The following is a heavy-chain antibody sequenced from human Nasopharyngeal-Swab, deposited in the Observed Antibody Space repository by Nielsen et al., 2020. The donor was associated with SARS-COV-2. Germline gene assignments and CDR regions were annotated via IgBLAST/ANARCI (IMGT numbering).Heavy chain of an antibody. CDR3: ARGLRMVWGGYYFDY. J-gene: IGHJ4*02. Sequence: ASVKVSCKASGYTFTSYYMHWVRQAPGQGLEWMGIINPSGGSTSYAQKFQGRVTMTRDTSTSTVYMELSSLRSEDTAVYYCARGLRMVWGGYYFDYWGQGTLVTVSS. V-gene: IGHV1-46*01. CDR1: GYTFTSYY. CDR2: INPSGGST. D-gene: IGHD3-10*01.